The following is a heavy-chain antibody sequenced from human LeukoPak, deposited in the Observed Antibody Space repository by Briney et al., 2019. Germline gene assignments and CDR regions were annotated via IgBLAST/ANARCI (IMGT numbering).Heavy chain of an antibody. CDR1: GFTVSSNY. J-gene: IGHJ6*04. V-gene: IGHV3-48*03. CDR2: ISSSGSTI. D-gene: IGHD3-10*02. Sequence: PGGSLRLSCAASGFTVSSNYMNWVRQAPGKGLEWVSYISSSGSTIYYADSVKGRFTISRDNAKNSLFLQMNSLRAEYTAVYYCAELGITMIGGVWGKGTTVTISS. CDR3: AELGITMIGGV.